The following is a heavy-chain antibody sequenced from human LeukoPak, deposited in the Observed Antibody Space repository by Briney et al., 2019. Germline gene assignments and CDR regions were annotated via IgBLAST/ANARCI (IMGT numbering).Heavy chain of an antibody. CDR1: GYAFTGHY. CDR3: ARVGLGKDTAFDI. D-gene: IGHD2-15*01. Sequence: VASVKVSCKTSGYAFTGHYIHWVRQAPGQGLEWLGWINSNSGDTKYEEKFQGRVTMTRDTSITTVYMDLTRLTSDDAAVYYCARVGLGKDTAFDIWGQGTMVTASS. J-gene: IGHJ3*02. CDR2: INSNSGDT. V-gene: IGHV1-2*02.